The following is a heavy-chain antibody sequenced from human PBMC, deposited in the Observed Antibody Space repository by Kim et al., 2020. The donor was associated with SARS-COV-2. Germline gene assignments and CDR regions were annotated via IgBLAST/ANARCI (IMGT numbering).Heavy chain of an antibody. CDR3: ARDVYRSWRLGCLMVGVIYGMYV. J-gene: IGHJ6*02. Sequence: GGSLRLSCAASGFTFSSYAMHWVRQAPGKGLEWVAVISYDGSNKYYADSVKGRFTISRDNSKNTLYLQMNSLRAEDTAVYYCARDVYRSWRLGCLMVGVIYGMYVWGQGTTLPVSS. CDR1: GFTFSSYA. D-gene: IGHD3-10*01. V-gene: IGHV3-30*04. CDR2: ISYDGSNK.